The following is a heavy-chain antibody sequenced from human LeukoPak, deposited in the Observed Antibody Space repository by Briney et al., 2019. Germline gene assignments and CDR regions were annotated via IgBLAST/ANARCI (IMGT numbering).Heavy chain of an antibody. CDR2: VHKSGST. J-gene: IGHJ4*02. D-gene: IGHD1-26*01. Sequence: SETLSLTCAVSSDSITSNWWSWVRQPPGKGLEWIGEVHKSGSTNYYPSLQSRVTISIDKSKNQIALELTSVTAADTAVYYCAKEIVGAPTPGAYWGQGILVTVSS. V-gene: IGHV4-4*02. CDR3: AKEIVGAPTPGAY. CDR1: SDSITSNW.